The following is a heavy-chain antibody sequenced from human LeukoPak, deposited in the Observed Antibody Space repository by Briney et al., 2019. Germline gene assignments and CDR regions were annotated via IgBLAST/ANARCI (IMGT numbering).Heavy chain of an antibody. CDR2: IRSKANSYAT. V-gene: IGHV3-73*01. Sequence: GGSLRLSCAASGFTFSGSAMHWVRQASGKGLEWVGRIRSKANSYATAYAASVKGRFTISRDDSKNTAYLQMNSLKTEGTAVYYCTRNDYGDYAENYWGQGTLVTVSS. CDR1: GFTFSGSA. D-gene: IGHD4-17*01. J-gene: IGHJ4*02. CDR3: TRNDYGDYAENY.